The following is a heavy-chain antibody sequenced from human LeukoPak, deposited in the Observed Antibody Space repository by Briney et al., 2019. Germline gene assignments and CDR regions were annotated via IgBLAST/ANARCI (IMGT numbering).Heavy chain of an antibody. CDR3: ARDPPGGIGEYFQH. CDR2: IYSSGSP. D-gene: IGHD2-15*01. CDR1: GASISNSEFY. Sequence: NPSGTLSLTCTVSGASISNSEFYWGWIRQAPGKGLEWIGSIYSSGSPYYSPSFKSRATMSIDRSQNHFSLRLTSVTAADTAVYYCARDPPGGIGEYFQHWGQGTLVTVSS. V-gene: IGHV4-39*07. J-gene: IGHJ1*01.